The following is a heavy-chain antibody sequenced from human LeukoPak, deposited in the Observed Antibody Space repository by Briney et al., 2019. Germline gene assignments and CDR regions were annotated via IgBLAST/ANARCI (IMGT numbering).Heavy chain of an antibody. V-gene: IGHV4-59*01. CDR1: GGSISSYY. Sequence: SETLSLTCTVSGGSISSYYWSWIRQPPGKGLEWIGYIYYSGSTSYNPSLKSRVTISVDTSKNQFSLKLSSVTAADTAVYYCARETSQKGAHYMDVWGKGTTVTISS. J-gene: IGHJ6*03. CDR3: ARETSQKGAHYMDV. D-gene: IGHD3-16*01. CDR2: IYYSGST.